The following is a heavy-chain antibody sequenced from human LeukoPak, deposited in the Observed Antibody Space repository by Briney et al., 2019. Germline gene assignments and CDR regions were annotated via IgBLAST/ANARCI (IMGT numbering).Heavy chain of an antibody. CDR1: GFTFSSHS. CDR2: ISSSSSYI. CDR3: ASRSSGYYYDY. J-gene: IGHJ4*02. V-gene: IGHV3-21*01. Sequence: GGSLRLSCAASGFTFSSHSMNWVRQAPGKGLEWVSSISSSSSYIYYADSVKGRFTISRDNAENSLYLQMNSLRAEDTAVYYCASRSSGYYYDYWGQGTLVTVSS. D-gene: IGHD3-22*01.